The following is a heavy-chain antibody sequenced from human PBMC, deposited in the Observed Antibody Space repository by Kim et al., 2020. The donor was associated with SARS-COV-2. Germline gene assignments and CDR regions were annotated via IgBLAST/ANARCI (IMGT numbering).Heavy chain of an antibody. CDR1: GGPISSGGYY. D-gene: IGHD3-10*01. J-gene: IGHJ3*02. V-gene: IGHV4-31*03. Sequence: SETLSLTCTVSGGPISSGGYYWSWIRQHPGMGLEWIGYIYYIGSPYYNTPLKSRVTISVDTSKNQFSLKLSSVTAADTAVYYCASSHVLLWFGEYLDAFTIWGQGTMVTVSS. CDR3: ASSHVLLWFGEYLDAFTI. CDR2: IYYIGSP.